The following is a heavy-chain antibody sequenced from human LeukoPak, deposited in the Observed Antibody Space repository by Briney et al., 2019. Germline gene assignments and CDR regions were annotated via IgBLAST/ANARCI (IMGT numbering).Heavy chain of an antibody. V-gene: IGHV5-51*01. CDR3: ARLSGAYYYHYYMDV. CDR2: IYPGDSDT. CDR1: GYSFANYW. D-gene: IGHD3-10*01. J-gene: IGHJ6*03. Sequence: GESLKISCQGSGYSFANYWIGWVRQMPGKGLEWMGIIYPGDSDTRYSPSIQGQVTISADKSISTAYLRWSSLKASDTAMYYCARLSGAYYYHYYMDVWGKGTTVTVS.